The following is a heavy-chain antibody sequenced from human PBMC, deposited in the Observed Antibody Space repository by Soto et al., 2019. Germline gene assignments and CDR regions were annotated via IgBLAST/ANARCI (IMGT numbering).Heavy chain of an antibody. D-gene: IGHD7-27*01. Sequence: EVQLVESGGGLVKPGGSLRLSCAASVFTFSSYSMNWVRQAPGKGLEWVSSISSSSSYIYYADSVKGRFTISRDNAKNSLYLQMNGLRAEDTAVYYCARLPGEAFDIWGQGTMVTVSS. J-gene: IGHJ3*02. V-gene: IGHV3-21*01. CDR1: VFTFSSYS. CDR3: ARLPGEAFDI. CDR2: ISSSSSYI.